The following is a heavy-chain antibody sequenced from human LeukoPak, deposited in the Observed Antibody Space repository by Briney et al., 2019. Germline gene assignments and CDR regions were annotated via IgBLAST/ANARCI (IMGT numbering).Heavy chain of an antibody. CDR1: RFTFSNFN. Sequence: GGSLRLSCTASRFTFSNFNTHWVRQAPGRGLQFVSGITSDGSSIDYADSVRGRFTTSRDNSKSTLYLRMSSLRVEDTALYYCLRGLYGLGWDYWGPGTLVTVSS. CDR2: ITSDGSSI. CDR3: LRGLYGLGWDY. V-gene: IGHV3-64D*06. J-gene: IGHJ4*02. D-gene: IGHD3-10*01.